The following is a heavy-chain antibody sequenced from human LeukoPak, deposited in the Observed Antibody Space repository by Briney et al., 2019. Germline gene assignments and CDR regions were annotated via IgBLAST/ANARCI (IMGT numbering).Heavy chain of an antibody. V-gene: IGHV1-46*01. CDR3: ARDYPGEDTAMAKFDY. Sequence: ASVKVSCRASGYTFTSYYMHWVRQAPGQGLEWMGIINPSGGSTSYAQKFQGRVTMTRDTSISTAYMELSRLRSDDTAVYYCARDYPGEDTAMAKFDYWGQGTLVTVSS. J-gene: IGHJ4*02. CDR1: GYTFTSYY. CDR2: INPSGGST. D-gene: IGHD5-18*01.